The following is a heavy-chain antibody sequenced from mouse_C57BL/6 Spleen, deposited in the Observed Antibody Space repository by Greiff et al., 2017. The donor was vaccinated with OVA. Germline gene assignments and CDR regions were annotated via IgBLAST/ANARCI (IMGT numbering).Heavy chain of an antibody. V-gene: IGHV3-6*01. CDR2: ISYDGSN. D-gene: IGHD2-4*01. CDR1: GYSITSGYY. J-gene: IGHJ3*01. CDR3: ARDQYDYDGFAY. Sequence: EVQRVESGPGLVKPSQSLSLTCSVTGYSITSGYYWNWIRQFPGNKLEWMGYISYDGSNNYNPSLKNRISITRDTSKNQFFLKLNSVTTEDTATYYCARDQYDYDGFAYWGQGTLVTVSA.